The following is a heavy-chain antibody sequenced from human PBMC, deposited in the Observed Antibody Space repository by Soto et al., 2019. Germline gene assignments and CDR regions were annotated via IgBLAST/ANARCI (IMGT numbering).Heavy chain of an antibody. D-gene: IGHD4-17*01. J-gene: IGHJ6*02. CDR3: AKGATVTTHYQYYGMDV. CDR1: GFTFDDFA. CDR2: VNWDGDTT. V-gene: IGHV3-43D*04. Sequence: GGSLRLSCAASGFTFDDFAMCWVRQVPGKGLEWISLVNWDGDTTFYADSVKGRFIISRDNSKNSVCLQMNSLRSDDSAIYYCAKGATVTTHYQYYGMDVWGRGTTVTVSS.